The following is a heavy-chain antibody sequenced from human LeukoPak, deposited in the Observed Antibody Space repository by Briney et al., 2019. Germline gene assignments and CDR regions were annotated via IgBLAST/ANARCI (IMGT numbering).Heavy chain of an antibody. V-gene: IGHV4-59*08. Sequence: PSETLSLTCTVSGGSISSYYWSWIRQPPGKGLEWIGYIYYSGSTNYNPSLESRVTMSVDTSKNQFSLKLSSVTAADTAVYYCARRDHTGRSHAWFDPWGQGTLVTVSS. CDR2: IYYSGST. J-gene: IGHJ5*02. D-gene: IGHD1-14*01. CDR1: GGSISSYY. CDR3: ARRDHTGRSHAWFDP.